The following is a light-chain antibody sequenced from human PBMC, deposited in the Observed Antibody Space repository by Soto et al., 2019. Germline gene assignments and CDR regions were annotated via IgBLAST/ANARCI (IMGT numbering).Light chain of an antibody. CDR2: DSS. CDR1: QNVDKF. V-gene: IGKV3-11*01. J-gene: IGKJ5*01. Sequence: EIELTQSPATLSLSPGESATLSCRASQNVDKFLAWYQQRPGQPPRLLIFDSSNRATGVPVRFSGSGSGTVFTLTIGSLEPEDSAVYYCQQRKNWPPINFGQGTRLEIK. CDR3: QQRKNWPPIN.